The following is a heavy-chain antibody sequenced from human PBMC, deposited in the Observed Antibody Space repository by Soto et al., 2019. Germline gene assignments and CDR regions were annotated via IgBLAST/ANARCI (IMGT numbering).Heavy chain of an antibody. V-gene: IGHV3-33*01. CDR2: IWPDGNDK. CDR1: GFTFSTFA. CDR3: VRGSSCSNGVRYNLGWFGP. D-gene: IGHD2-8*01. J-gene: IGHJ5*02. Sequence: QVQLVESGGGVVQPGRSLRLSCTASGFTFSTFALHWVRQGPGKGLEWVAIIWPDGNDKYYADSVKGRFTISSDNSKNTLSLQITSLRAEDTAVYYCVRGSSCSNGVRYNLGWFGPWGQGTLVTVSS.